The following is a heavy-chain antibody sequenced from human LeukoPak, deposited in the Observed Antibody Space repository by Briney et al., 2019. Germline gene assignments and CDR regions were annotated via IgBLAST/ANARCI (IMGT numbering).Heavy chain of an antibody. V-gene: IGHV4-4*02. J-gene: IGHJ4*02. CDR3: AGLVGRYSSGLYYYYFDY. CDR2: MYLSGTT. D-gene: IGHD3-22*01. CDR1: GDSINSLDL. Sequence: SETLSLTCTVSGDSINSLDLWSWVRQPPGKGLEWIGEMYLSGTTHSNPSVKSRVTISIDKSKNQFFLNLSSVTAADTAVYYCAGLVGRYSSGLYYYYFDYWSQGTLVTVSS.